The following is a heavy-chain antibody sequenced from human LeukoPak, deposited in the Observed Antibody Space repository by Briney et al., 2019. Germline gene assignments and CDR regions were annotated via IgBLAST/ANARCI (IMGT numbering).Heavy chain of an antibody. CDR1: GFTFSSYS. CDR2: ISSSSSYI. CDR3: ARAETIQTYFDY. V-gene: IGHV3-21*01. D-gene: IGHD1-1*01. Sequence: PGGSLRLSCAASGFTFSSYSTNWVRQAPGKGLEWVSSISSSSSYIYYADSVKGRFTISRDNAKNSLYLQMNSLRAEDTAVYYCARAETIQTYFDYWGQGTLVTVSS. J-gene: IGHJ4*02.